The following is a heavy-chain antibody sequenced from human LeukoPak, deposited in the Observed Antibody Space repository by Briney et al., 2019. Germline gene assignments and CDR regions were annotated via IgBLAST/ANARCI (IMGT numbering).Heavy chain of an antibody. CDR1: GFSFSSTW. D-gene: IGHD6-13*01. CDR2: INIDGSQR. CDR3: ARDVQGIAAAGTYYYYYGMDA. J-gene: IGHJ6*02. V-gene: IGHV3-7*03. Sequence: GGSLRLSCAASGFSFSSTWMTWVRQTPGKGLELVSNINIDGSQRYHAYSVEGRFTISRDNVKNTLYLQMNSLRVEDTAVYYCARDVQGIAAAGTYYYYYGMDAWGQGTTVTVSS.